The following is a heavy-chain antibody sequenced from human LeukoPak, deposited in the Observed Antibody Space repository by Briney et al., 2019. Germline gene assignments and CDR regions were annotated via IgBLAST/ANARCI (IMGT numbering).Heavy chain of an antibody. Sequence: GGSLRLSCAASGFIFSSYWMSWVRHAPGKGLEWVANIKQDGSEKYYVDSVKGRFTISRDNAKNSLYLQMNSLRAEDTAVYYCARGPIAGYFNYWGQGTLVTVSS. CDR1: GFIFSSYW. CDR3: ARGPIAGYFNY. D-gene: IGHD6-13*01. J-gene: IGHJ4*02. V-gene: IGHV3-7*01. CDR2: IKQDGSEK.